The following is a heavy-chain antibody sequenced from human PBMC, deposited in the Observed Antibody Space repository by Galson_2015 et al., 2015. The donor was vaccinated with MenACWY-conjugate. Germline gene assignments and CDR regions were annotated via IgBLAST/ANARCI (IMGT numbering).Heavy chain of an antibody. V-gene: IGHV3-23*01. Sequence: SLRLSCAASGFIFSSYAMSWVRQASGKGLEWVSAMSGSGGSRNYADSVKGRFTISRANSKNTLYLQMNSLRAEDTAVYYCAKTYCSRTNCREPNWYFDLWGRGTLVTVSS. CDR1: GFIFSSYA. CDR3: AKTYCSRTNCREPNWYFDL. D-gene: IGHD2-2*01. CDR2: MSGSGGSR. J-gene: IGHJ2*01.